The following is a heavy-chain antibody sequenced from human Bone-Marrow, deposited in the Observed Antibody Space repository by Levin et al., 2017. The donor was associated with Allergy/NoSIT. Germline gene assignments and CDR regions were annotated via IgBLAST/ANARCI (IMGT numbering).Heavy chain of an antibody. CDR2: ISSSSSYI. D-gene: IGHD2-15*01. V-gene: IGHV3-21*01. J-gene: IGHJ5*02. CDR1: EFTFSDYA. Sequence: GESLKISCAASEFTFSDYAMSWVRQAPGKGLEWVSSISSSSSYIYYADSVKGRFTISRDNAKNSLYLQMNSLRAEDTAVYYCARDEADEGYCSGGSCRDWFDPWGQGTLVTVSS. CDR3: ARDEADEGYCSGGSCRDWFDP.